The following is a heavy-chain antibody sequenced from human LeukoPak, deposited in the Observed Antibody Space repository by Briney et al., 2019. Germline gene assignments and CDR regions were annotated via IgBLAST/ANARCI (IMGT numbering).Heavy chain of an antibody. D-gene: IGHD2-2*01. CDR2: ISGYNANA. Sequence: GASVKVSCKASGYSFTNYGITRIREAPGQGPEWLGWISGYNANAHYAQNVQGRVTLTTDTSTNTAYMELRGLTSDDTAMYYCARVGRGCSSIRCYWEDWFDPWGQGTLVIVSS. V-gene: IGHV1-18*01. CDR3: ARVGRGCSSIRCYWEDWFDP. CDR1: GYSFTNYG. J-gene: IGHJ5*02.